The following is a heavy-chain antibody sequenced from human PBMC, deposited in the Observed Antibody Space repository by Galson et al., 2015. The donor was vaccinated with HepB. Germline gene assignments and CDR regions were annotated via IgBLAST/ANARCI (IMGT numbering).Heavy chain of an antibody. CDR3: AKDHSSGWLQALGY. D-gene: IGHD6-19*01. Sequence: SLRLSCAASGFTFDDYAMHWVRQAPGKGLEWVSGISWNGGSIGYADSVKGRFTISRDNAKNSLYLQMNSLRAEDTALYYCAKDHSSGWLQALGYWGQGTLVTVSS. V-gene: IGHV3-9*01. J-gene: IGHJ4*02. CDR1: GFTFDDYA. CDR2: ISWNGGSI.